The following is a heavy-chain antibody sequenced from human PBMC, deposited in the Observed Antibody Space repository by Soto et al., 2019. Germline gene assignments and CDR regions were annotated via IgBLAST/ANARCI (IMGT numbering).Heavy chain of an antibody. CDR1: GFTFSNYN. J-gene: IGHJ5*01. Sequence: GGSLRLSCAASGFTFSNYNMNWVRQAPGKGLEWVSYVSGGSSAIYYADSVKGRFTISRDNAKNSLYLQMNSLRDEDTAVYYCARDYFSNSWFDYWGQGTLVTVSS. CDR2: VSGGSSAI. D-gene: IGHD3-3*02. CDR3: ARDYFSNSWFDY. V-gene: IGHV3-48*02.